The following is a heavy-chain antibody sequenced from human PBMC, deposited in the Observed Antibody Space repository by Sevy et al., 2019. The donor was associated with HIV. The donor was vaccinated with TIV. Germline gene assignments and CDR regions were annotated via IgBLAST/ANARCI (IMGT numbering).Heavy chain of an antibody. V-gene: IGHV3-30-3*01. D-gene: IGHD1-1*01. CDR1: GFTFSDYS. J-gene: IGHJ1*01. CDR3: VLERLSSNVAEYFQN. Sequence: GGSLRLSCAASGFTFSDYSMHWVRQAPGKGLEWVATISYDGSNKHYADSVKGRFTLSRDNSKNSLFLQMNSLRAEDTAVYYCVLERLSSNVAEYFQNWGRGTLVTVSS. CDR2: ISYDGSNK.